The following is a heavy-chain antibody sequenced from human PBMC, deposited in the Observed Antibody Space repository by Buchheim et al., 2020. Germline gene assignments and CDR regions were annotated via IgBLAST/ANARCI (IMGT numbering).Heavy chain of an antibody. CDR2: ISGTSSFI. CDR1: GFTFSIYG. J-gene: IGHJ6*02. V-gene: IGHV3-21*06. D-gene: IGHD1-1*01. Sequence: EVQLVESGGGLVKPGGSLRLSCAASGFTFSIYGMNWVRQAPGKGLEWVSSISGTSSFIYYADSVKGRFTISRDNAKNSLYLQMNSLRAEDTAVYYCASVNDDEEMDVWGQGTT. CDR3: ASVNDDEEMDV.